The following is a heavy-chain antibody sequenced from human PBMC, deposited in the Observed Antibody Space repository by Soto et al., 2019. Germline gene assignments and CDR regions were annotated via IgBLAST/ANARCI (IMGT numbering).Heavy chain of an antibody. CDR2: IIPIFGTA. D-gene: IGHD3-10*01. J-gene: IGHJ6*02. V-gene: IGHV1-69*13. CDR1: GGTFSSYA. Sequence: SVKVCCKASGGTFSSYAISWVRQAPGQGLEWMGGIIPIFGTANYAQKFQGRVTITADESTSTAYMELSSLRSEDTAVYYCARVDVTMVRGVITYYYYGMDVWGQGTTVTVSS. CDR3: ARVDVTMVRGVITYYYYGMDV.